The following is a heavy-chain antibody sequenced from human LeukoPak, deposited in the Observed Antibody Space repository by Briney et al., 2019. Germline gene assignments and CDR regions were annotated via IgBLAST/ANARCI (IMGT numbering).Heavy chain of an antibody. Sequence: GGPLRLSCAASGFTFSSYCMRWVRQAPGKGLEWVANIKQDGSEKYYVDSVKGRFTFSRDNAKNSLYLQMNSLRAEDTAVYYCARDRYGGPDNYYYYYGMDVWGQGTTVTVSS. V-gene: IGHV3-7*01. J-gene: IGHJ6*02. CDR1: GFTFSSYC. D-gene: IGHD1-26*01. CDR2: IKQDGSEK. CDR3: ARDRYGGPDNYYYYYGMDV.